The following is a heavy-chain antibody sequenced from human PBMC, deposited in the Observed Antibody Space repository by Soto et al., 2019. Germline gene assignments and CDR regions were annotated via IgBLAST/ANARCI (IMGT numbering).Heavy chain of an antibody. CDR1: GFTFSSYS. CDR3: ARDSRYCSGGSCYLDDAFDI. D-gene: IGHD2-15*01. CDR2: ISSSSSTI. Sequence: EVQLVESGGGLVQPGGSLRLSCAASGFTFSSYSMNWVRQAPGKGLEWVSYISSSSSTIYYADSVKGRFTISRDNAKNSLYLQMNSLRAEDTTVYYCARDSRYCSGGSCYLDDAFDIWGQGTMDTVSS. J-gene: IGHJ3*02. V-gene: IGHV3-48*01.